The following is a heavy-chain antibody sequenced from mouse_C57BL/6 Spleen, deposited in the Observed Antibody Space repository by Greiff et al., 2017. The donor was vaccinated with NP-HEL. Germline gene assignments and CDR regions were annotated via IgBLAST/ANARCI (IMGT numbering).Heavy chain of an antibody. Sequence: VQLVESGAELVRPGASVTLSCKASGYTFTDYEMHWVKQTPVHGLEWIGAIDPETGGTAYNQKFKGKAILTADKSSSTAYMELRSLTSEDSAVYYCTRDSYGGFAYWGQGTLVTVSA. CDR3: TRDSYGGFAY. J-gene: IGHJ3*01. D-gene: IGHD3-3*01. CDR2: IDPETGGT. V-gene: IGHV1-15*01. CDR1: GYTFTDYE.